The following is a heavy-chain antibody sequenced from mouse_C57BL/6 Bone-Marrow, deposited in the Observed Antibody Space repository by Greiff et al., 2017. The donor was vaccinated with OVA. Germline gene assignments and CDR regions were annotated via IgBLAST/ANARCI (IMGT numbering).Heavy chain of an antibody. CDR1: GFSLTSYG. CDR3: ASPLYGNYFAY. V-gene: IGHV2-2*01. D-gene: IGHD2-1*01. CDR2: IWSGGST. J-gene: IGHJ3*01. Sequence: QVHVKQSGPGLVQPSQSLSITCTVSGFSLTSYGVHWVRQSPGKGLEWLGVIWSGGSTDYNAAFISRLSISKDNSKSQVFFKMNSLQADDTAIYYCASPLYGNYFAYWGQGTLVTVSA.